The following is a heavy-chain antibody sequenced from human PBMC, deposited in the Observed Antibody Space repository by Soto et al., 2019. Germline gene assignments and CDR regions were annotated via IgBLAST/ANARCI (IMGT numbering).Heavy chain of an antibody. D-gene: IGHD3-3*01. J-gene: IGHJ5*02. CDR3: ARDGRNYDFWSGPPSRYNWFDP. Sequence: SETMSLTCTVAGGSIISFYCSWIRQPPGKGLEWIGYIYYSGSTNYNPSLKSRVTISVDTSKNQFSLKLSSVTAADTAVYYCARDGRNYDFWSGPPSRYNWFDPWGQGTLVTVSS. CDR1: GGSIISFY. V-gene: IGHV4-59*01. CDR2: IYYSGST.